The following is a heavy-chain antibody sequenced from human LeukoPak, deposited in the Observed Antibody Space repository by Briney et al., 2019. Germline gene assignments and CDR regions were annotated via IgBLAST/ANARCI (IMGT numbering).Heavy chain of an antibody. J-gene: IGHJ5*02. Sequence: GESLKISCKGSGYSFTSYWIGCVRQMPGKGLEWMGIIYPGDSDTRYSPSFQGQVTISADKSISTAYLQWSSLKASDTAMYYCARSISMVRGVPYNWFDPWGQGTLVTVSS. CDR2: IYPGDSDT. V-gene: IGHV5-51*01. D-gene: IGHD3-10*01. CDR3: ARSISMVRGVPYNWFDP. CDR1: GYSFTSYW.